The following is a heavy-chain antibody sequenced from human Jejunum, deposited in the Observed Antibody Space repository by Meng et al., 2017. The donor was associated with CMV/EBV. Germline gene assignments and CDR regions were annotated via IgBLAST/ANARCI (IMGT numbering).Heavy chain of an antibody. V-gene: IGHV3-7*01. J-gene: IGHJ4*02. CDR3: ASGKTGSYGHY. CDR2: IKEDGSEK. CDR1: GFTFTSYW. D-gene: IGHD1-26*01. Sequence: AASGFTFTSYWMSWVRQAPGKGLQWVANIKEDGSEKYYMDSVKGRFTISRDNAKNSLYLQMNSLRAEDTAAYYCASGKTGSYGHYWGRGTLVTVSS.